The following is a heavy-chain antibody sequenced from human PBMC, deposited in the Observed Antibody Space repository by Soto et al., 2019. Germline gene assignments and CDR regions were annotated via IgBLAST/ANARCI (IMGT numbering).Heavy chain of an antibody. J-gene: IGHJ6*03. CDR1: GGSISSYY. V-gene: IGHV4-59*08. D-gene: IGHD3-22*01. CDR3: ERLDGFYPYMAV. Sequence: ASEPLSLTCTVAGGSISSYYGTWIRQPPGKGLEWIGYIYYSGSTNYNPSLKSRVTISVATSKTQFSLKLSSVTAADTAVYSCERLDGFYPYMAVWVKGTTVPVSS. CDR2: IYYSGST.